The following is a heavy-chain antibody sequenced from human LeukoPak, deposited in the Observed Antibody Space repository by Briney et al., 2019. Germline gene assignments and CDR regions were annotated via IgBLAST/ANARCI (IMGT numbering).Heavy chain of an antibody. CDR3: ARAGYDSSGYYYAEGAFDI. CDR2: IYYSGRT. J-gene: IGHJ3*02. CDR1: GGSISSYY. Sequence: PSETLSFNCSVSGGSISSYYWSWLRQPPGKGLEWIGYIYYSGRTNYNPSLNSRVPISVDTFNNQFSLKLSSVTAADTAVYYCARAGYDSSGYYYAEGAFDIWGQGTMVTVSS. V-gene: IGHV4-59*01. D-gene: IGHD3-22*01.